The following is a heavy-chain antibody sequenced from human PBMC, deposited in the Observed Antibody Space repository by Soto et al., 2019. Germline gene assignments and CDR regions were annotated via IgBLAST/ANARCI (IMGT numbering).Heavy chain of an antibody. CDR3: ARPRRVLSGYYYYGMDV. CDR1: GYSFTSYW. J-gene: IGHJ6*02. CDR2: IDPSDSYT. Sequence: XESLKIYCKGCGYSFTSYWISWVRQMPGKGLEWMGRIDPSDSYTNYSPSFQGHVTISADKSISTAYLQWSSLKASDTAMYYCARPRRVLSGYYYYGMDVWGQGTTVTVSS. V-gene: IGHV5-10-1*01. D-gene: IGHD6-13*01.